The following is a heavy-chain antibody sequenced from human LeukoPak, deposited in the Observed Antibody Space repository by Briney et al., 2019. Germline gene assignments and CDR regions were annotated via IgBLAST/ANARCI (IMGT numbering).Heavy chain of an antibody. CDR3: ATDGRSSGWYGFDY. V-gene: IGHV3-21*01. D-gene: IGHD6-19*01. Sequence: GGSLRLFCAASGFTLSTYSMNWVRQAPGEGLEWVSSITSPVGRMYYADSLKGRITISRDNARSTLYLQMNSLRAEDTAVYYCATDGRSSGWYGFDYWGQGILVTVSS. CDR2: ITSPVGRM. J-gene: IGHJ4*02. CDR1: GFTLSTYS.